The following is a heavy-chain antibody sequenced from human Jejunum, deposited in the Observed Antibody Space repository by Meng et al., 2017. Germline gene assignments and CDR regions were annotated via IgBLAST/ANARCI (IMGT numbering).Heavy chain of an antibody. D-gene: IGHD3-16*02. CDR1: GGSISGYF. CDR3: ARGVRLGDLSLYPDAFDI. J-gene: IGHJ3*02. Sequence: GSLRLSCTVSGGSISGYFWSWIRQPPGKGLDWIGYIYYSGSTNYNPSLKSRVTISVDRSKNQFSLKLSSVTAADTAVYYCARGVRLGDLSLYPDAFDIWGRGAMVTVSS. CDR2: IYYSGST. V-gene: IGHV4-59*01.